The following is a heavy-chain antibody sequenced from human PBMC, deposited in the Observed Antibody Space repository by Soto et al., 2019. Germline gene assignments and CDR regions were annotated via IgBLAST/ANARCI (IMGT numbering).Heavy chain of an antibody. Sequence: QVQLVQSGAEVKKPGASVKVSCKASGYTFTSYDINWLRQATGQGLVLMGWMNPNSGNTGYAEKFQGRITMTKNSSITTAYMELSSLTSEDTAVYYCARGPYYYYYMDVWGKGTTVTVSS. CDR2: MNPNSGNT. CDR3: ARGPYYYYYMDV. J-gene: IGHJ6*03. CDR1: GYTFTSYD. V-gene: IGHV1-8*01.